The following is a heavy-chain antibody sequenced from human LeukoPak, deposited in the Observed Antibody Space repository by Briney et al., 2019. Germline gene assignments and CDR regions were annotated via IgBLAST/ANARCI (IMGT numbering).Heavy chain of an antibody. CDR3: SRASSSVPNLLDY. V-gene: IGHV3-74*01. J-gene: IGHJ4*02. Sequence: QPGGSLRLSCADSGFTFSSNWMHWVRQGPGKGLVWVSRISTDGSSTTYADSVKGRFTISRDNAKNTLYLQMNSLRAEDTAVYYCSRASSSVPNLLDYWGQGTLVTVSS. D-gene: IGHD6-19*01. CDR2: ISTDGSST. CDR1: GFTFSSNW.